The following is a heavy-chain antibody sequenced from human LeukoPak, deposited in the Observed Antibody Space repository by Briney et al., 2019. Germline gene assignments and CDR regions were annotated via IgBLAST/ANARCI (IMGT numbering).Heavy chain of an antibody. J-gene: IGHJ2*01. CDR2: ITSSSSYI. CDR3: ARDLSGTSGALGCFDL. D-gene: IGHD2-2*01. Sequence: GGSLRLSCAASGFTFSSYRMNWVRQAPGKGLEWVSAITSSSSYISYGDSVKGRFTISRDNAKNSLYLQMNSLRAEDTAVYYCARDLSGTSGALGCFDLWGRGTLVTVSS. V-gene: IGHV3-21*01. CDR1: GFTFSSYR.